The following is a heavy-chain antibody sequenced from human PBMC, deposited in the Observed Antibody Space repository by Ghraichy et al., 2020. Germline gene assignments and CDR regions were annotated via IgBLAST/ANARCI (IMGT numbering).Heavy chain of an antibody. Sequence: GGSLRLSCAASGFTFSSYGMHWVRQAPGKGLEWVAFIRYDGSDTYYADSVKGRFTISRDNPKNTLYLQMNSLRIEDTAVYFCAKDAGGFVKWGFYFDYWGQGTLVTVSS. CDR1: GFTFSSYG. CDR3: AKDAGGFVKWGFYFDY. V-gene: IGHV3-30*02. CDR2: IRYDGSDT. D-gene: IGHD7-27*01. J-gene: IGHJ4*02.